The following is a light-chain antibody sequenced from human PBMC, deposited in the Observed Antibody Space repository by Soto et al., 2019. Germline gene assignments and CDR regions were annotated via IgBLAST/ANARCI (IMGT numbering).Light chain of an antibody. CDR1: QSVNSAY. Sequence: TVFTQSPSTLSLSPGERATLSCRASQSVNSAYLAWYQQKPGQAPRLLIYGASNRAAGIPDRFSGSGSGTDFTLTISRLEPEDFAVYYCQQYSDYPPRLIFGGGTKVDI. CDR2: GAS. CDR3: QQYSDYPPRLI. J-gene: IGKJ4*01. V-gene: IGKV3-20*01.